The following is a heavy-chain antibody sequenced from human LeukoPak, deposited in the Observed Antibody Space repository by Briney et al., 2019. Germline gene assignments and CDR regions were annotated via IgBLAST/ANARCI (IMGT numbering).Heavy chain of an antibody. Sequence: GGSLRLSCAASGVTSCSYEMNWVRHAPREGVGSVSYICIIGSTKYYADSVKGRFTISRDNAKNSLYLQMNSLRAEDTAVYYCASLSSGYSYGYGVYWGQGTLVTVSS. CDR1: GVTSCSYE. J-gene: IGHJ4*02. CDR2: ICIIGSTK. V-gene: IGHV3-48*03. CDR3: ASLSSGYSYGYGVY. D-gene: IGHD5-18*01.